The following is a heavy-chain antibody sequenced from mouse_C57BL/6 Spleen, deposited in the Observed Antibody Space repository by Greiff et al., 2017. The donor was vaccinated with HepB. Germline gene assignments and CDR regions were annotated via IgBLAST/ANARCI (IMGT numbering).Heavy chain of an antibody. J-gene: IGHJ1*03. Sequence: QVQLKQPGAELVRPGSSVKLSCKASGYTFTSYWMHWVKQRPIQGLEWIGNIDPSDSETHYNQKFKDKATLTVDKSSSTAYMQLSSLTSVDSAVYYGARGGTNWGHSDFDVWGTGTTVTVSS. CDR1: GYTFTSYW. V-gene: IGHV1-52*01. D-gene: IGHD4-1*01. CDR3: ARGGTNWGHSDFDV. CDR2: IDPSDSET.